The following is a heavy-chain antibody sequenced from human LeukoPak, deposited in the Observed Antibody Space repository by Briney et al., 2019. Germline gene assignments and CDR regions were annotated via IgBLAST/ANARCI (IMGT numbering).Heavy chain of an antibody. CDR3: ARTIKVVPAASIDY. CDR1: GFTFRNYR. CDR2: ISSSSIYI. Sequence: GGSLRLSCAASGFTFRNYRMNWVRQAPGKGLEWVSSISSSSIYIYYADSLKGRFTISRDNAKNSLYLQMNSPRAEDTAVYYCARTIKVVPAASIDYWGQGTLVTVSS. J-gene: IGHJ4*02. D-gene: IGHD2-2*01. V-gene: IGHV3-21*01.